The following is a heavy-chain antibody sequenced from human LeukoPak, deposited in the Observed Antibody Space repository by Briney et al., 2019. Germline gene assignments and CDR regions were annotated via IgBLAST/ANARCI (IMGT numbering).Heavy chain of an antibody. CDR1: GFTFSSYA. J-gene: IGHJ4*02. CDR3: AKYLTLGMLTEFDY. Sequence: GGSLRLSCAASGFTFSSYAMSWVRQAPRKGLEWVSAISGSGGSTYYADSVKGRFTISRDNSKNTLYLQMNSLRAEDTAVYYCAKYLTLGMLTEFDYWGQGTLVTVSS. V-gene: IGHV3-23*01. D-gene: IGHD2-8*01. CDR2: ISGSGGST.